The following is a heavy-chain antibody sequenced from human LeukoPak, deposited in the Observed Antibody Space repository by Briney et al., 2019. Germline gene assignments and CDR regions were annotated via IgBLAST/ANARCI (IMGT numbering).Heavy chain of an antibody. V-gene: IGHV4-59*08. CDR2: IYYSGST. CDR1: GGSISSNY. CDR3: ARHTGGWGSFDY. Sequence: SKTLSLTCTVSGGSISSNYWSWIRQPPGKGLEWIGYIYYSGSTNYNPSLKSRVTKSVDTSKNQFSLKLSSVTAADTAVYYCARHTGGWGSFDYWGQGTLVTVSS. J-gene: IGHJ4*02. D-gene: IGHD7-27*01.